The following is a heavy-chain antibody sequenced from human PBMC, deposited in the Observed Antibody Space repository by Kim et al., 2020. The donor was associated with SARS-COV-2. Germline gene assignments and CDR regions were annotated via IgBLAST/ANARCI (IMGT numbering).Heavy chain of an antibody. CDR3: ARVSAGGNWWAEYLDS. CDR2: ISADGSET. D-gene: IGHD2-8*02. V-gene: IGHV3-74*01. Sequence: GGSLRLSCAASGFTFSSYWMSWVRQAPGRGPIWVSRISADGSETNYAASVKGRFSISRDNAKNVVFLQMNSLRAEDSGVYFCARVSAGGNWWAEYLDSWGLGTLVTVSS. CDR1: GFTFSSYW. J-gene: IGHJ4*02.